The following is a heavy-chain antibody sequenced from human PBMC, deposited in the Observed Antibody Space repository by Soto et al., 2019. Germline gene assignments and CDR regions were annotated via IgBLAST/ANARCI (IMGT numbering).Heavy chain of an antibody. CDR3: AREGFDHRTDY. CDR1: GGSISSPNW. Sequence: QVQLQESGPGLVKPSETLSLTCAVSGGSISSPNWWSWYRQPPGKGLEWIGEMYPSGSSNRNPSLNSRVTISLDTSKNHFSLKLTSLTAADTAMYYCAREGFDHRTDYRGQGIPVTVSS. CDR2: MYPSGSS. J-gene: IGHJ4*02. V-gene: IGHV4-4*02.